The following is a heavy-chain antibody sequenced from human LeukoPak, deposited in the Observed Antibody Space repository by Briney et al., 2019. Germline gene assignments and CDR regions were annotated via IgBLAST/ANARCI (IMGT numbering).Heavy chain of an antibody. D-gene: IGHD6-19*01. J-gene: IGHJ4*02. CDR2: INPDTEDS. CDR3: TRGRFSSGWNLLGY. Sequence: ASVKVSCKTSGGIFNSYAINWVRQAPGEGLEWMGSINPDTEDSKIAQQFQGRVTMTRDTSMTTVYMDLSGLTSDDTAVYYCTRGRFSSGWNLLGYWGQGSLVIVSS. V-gene: IGHV1-2*02. CDR1: GGIFNSYA.